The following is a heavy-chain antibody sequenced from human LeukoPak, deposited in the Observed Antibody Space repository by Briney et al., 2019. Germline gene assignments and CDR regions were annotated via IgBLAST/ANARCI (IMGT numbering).Heavy chain of an antibody. J-gene: IGHJ5*02. CDR1: GYSISSGYY. CDR2: IYHSGST. CDR3: ARRLNGGSTIFGGDNWFDP. Sequence: KPSETLSLTCAVSGYSISSGYYWGWIRQPPGRGREGVGSIYHSGSTYYNPSLKRRVTIAVDTSKNQFSLKLSSVTAADTAVYYCARRLNGGSTIFGGDNWFDPWGQGTLVTVSS. V-gene: IGHV4-38-2*01. D-gene: IGHD3-3*01.